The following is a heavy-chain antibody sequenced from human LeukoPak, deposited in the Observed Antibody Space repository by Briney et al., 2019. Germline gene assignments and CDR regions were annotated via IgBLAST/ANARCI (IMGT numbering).Heavy chain of an antibody. Sequence: SETLSLTCTVSGASISSGSYYWSWIRQPAGKGLEWIGRMSTSGSTNYNPSLKSRVTISVDTSKNQLSLKLSSVTAADTAVYYCARGGQYSGYGTTFEYWGQGTLVTVSS. CDR3: ARGGQYSGYGTTFEY. D-gene: IGHD5-12*01. J-gene: IGHJ4*02. CDR2: MSTSGST. CDR1: GASISSGSYY. V-gene: IGHV4-61*02.